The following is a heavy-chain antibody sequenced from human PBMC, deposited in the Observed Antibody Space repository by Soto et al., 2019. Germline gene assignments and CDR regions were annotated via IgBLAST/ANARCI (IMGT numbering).Heavy chain of an antibody. V-gene: IGHV3-23*01. CDR1: GFTFSSYA. CDR2: ISGGVGST. CDR3: AKGTGNSWAIFDY. D-gene: IGHD6-13*01. Sequence: GGSLRLSCAATGFTFSSYAMSWVRQAPGKGLEWVSTISGGVGSTYYADSARGRFTITRDNSKNTLYLQMNSLRAADTAIYYCAKGTGNSWAIFDYWGQGTLVTVSS. J-gene: IGHJ4*02.